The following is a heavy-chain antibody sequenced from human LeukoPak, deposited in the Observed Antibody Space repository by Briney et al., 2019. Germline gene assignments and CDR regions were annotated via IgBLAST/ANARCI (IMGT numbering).Heavy chain of an antibody. Sequence: SETLSLTCTVSGGSISSYYWSWIRQPPGKGLEWIGYIYYSGSTNYNPSLKSRVTISVATSKNQFSLKLSSVPAADTAVYYCARGSYYDFDNWGQGTLVTVSS. CDR1: GGSISSYY. CDR3: ARGSYYDFDN. J-gene: IGHJ4*02. D-gene: IGHD3-10*01. CDR2: IYYSGST. V-gene: IGHV4-59*01.